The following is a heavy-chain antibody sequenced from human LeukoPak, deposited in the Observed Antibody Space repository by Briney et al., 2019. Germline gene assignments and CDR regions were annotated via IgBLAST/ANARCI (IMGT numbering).Heavy chain of an antibody. CDR1: GFTFDDYA. J-gene: IGHJ1*01. Sequence: GGSLRLSCAASGFTFDDYAMHWVRQAPGKGLEWVSAISGSGDTTYYADSVKGRFTISRDNSKDTLYLQMKSLRAEDTALYYCAKDGGGGRPRYFQHWGQGTLVTVSS. D-gene: IGHD1-26*01. CDR2: ISGSGDTT. V-gene: IGHV3-23*01. CDR3: AKDGGGGRPRYFQH.